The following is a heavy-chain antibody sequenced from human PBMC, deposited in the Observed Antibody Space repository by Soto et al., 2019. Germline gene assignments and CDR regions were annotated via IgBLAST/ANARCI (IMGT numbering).Heavy chain of an antibody. CDR2: IYYIGST. D-gene: IGHD2-2*01. CDR1: GGSISSGGYY. CDR3: ARVPYCSSTSCSTPRFDY. J-gene: IGHJ4*02. V-gene: IGHV4-31*03. Sequence: QVQLQESGPGLVKPSQTLSLTCTVSGGSISSGGYYWSWIRQHPGKGLEWIGYIYYIGSTYYNPSIKSRVTISVDTSKNQFSLKLSSVTAADTAVYYCARVPYCSSTSCSTPRFDYWGQGTLVTVSS.